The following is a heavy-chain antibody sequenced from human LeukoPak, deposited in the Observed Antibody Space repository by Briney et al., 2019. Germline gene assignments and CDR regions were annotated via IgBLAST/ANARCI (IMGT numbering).Heavy chain of an antibody. CDR2: ISSSSSYI. J-gene: IGHJ5*02. CDR3: ARTEAAAGTGDWFDP. V-gene: IGHV3-21*01. CDR1: GFTFSSYS. Sequence: GGSLRLSCAASGFTFSSYSMNWVRQAPGKGLEWVSSISSSSSYIYYADSVKGRFTISRDNAKNSLYLQMNSLRAEDTAVYYCARTEAAAGTGDWFDPWGQGTLVTVSS. D-gene: IGHD6-13*01.